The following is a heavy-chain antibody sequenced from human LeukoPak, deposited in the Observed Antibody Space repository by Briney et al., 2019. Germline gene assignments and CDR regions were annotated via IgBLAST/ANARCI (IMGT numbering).Heavy chain of an antibody. CDR1: GGSFSDYY. Sequence: SETLPLTCAVYGGSFSDYYWSWIRQPPGKGLEWIGEINHSGSTNYNPSLKSRVTISVDTSKNQFSLKLSSVTAADTAVYYCGAQKYYYDSSGYSIDYWGQGTLVTVSS. V-gene: IGHV4-34*01. CDR2: INHSGST. J-gene: IGHJ4*02. D-gene: IGHD3-22*01. CDR3: GAQKYYYDSSGYSIDY.